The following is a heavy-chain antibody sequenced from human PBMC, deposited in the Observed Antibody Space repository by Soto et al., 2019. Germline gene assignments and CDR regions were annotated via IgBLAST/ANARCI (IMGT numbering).Heavy chain of an antibody. CDR2: IKSKTDGGTT. D-gene: IGHD3-10*01. CDR3: TRTFLGFGGFDY. V-gene: IGHV3-15*07. Sequence: EVQLVEPGGGLVKPGGSLRLSCVASGFTVSNARMNWVRQAPGKGLAWVGRIKSKTDGGTTDYAAPVKGRFTISRYVSKNTLYLQMNGLKTEVTAVYYCTRTFLGFGGFDYWGKGTLVTVFS. J-gene: IGHJ4*02. CDR1: GFTVSNAR.